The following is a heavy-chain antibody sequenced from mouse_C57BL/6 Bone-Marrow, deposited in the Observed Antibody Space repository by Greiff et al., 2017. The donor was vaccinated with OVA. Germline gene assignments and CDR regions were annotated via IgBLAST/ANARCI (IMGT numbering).Heavy chain of an antibody. CDR2: ISNGGGST. CDR1: GFTFSDYY. V-gene: IGHV5-12*01. CDR3: ARHEGRRFAY. J-gene: IGHJ3*01. D-gene: IGHD2-14*01. Sequence: DVMLVESGGGLVQPGGSLKLSCAASGFTFSDYYMYWVRQTPEKRLEWVAYISNGGGSTYYPDTVKGRFTISRDNAKNTLYLQMSRLKSEDTAMYYCARHEGRRFAYWGQGTLVTVSA.